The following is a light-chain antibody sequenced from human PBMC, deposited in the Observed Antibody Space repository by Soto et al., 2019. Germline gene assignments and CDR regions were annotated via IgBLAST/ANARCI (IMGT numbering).Light chain of an antibody. CDR2: AAS. Sequence: DIQMTQSPSSLSASVGDRVTITCRASQTISTYLDWYQQEPGKAPKRLIYAASSLQSGVPSRFSGSGSGTDFTLTISSLQPEDFAAYYCQQSHGIPYTFGQGTKLEIK. CDR3: QQSHGIPYT. J-gene: IGKJ2*01. V-gene: IGKV1-39*01. CDR1: QTISTY.